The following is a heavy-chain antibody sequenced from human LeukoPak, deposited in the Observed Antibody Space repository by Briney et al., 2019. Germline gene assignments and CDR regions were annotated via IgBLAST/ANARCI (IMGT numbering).Heavy chain of an antibody. J-gene: IGHJ5*01. Sequence: GGSLRLSCAASGFTFSRYYMHWVRHAPGKGVVGVSRINDILPDTIYPHSVTGRFPISRDNAKDTLYLQMNSLRAEDTAMYYCTGDWDHYGFDSWGQGTLVTVSS. V-gene: IGHV3-74*01. CDR2: INDILPDT. CDR1: GFTFSRYY. CDR3: TGDWDHYGFDS. D-gene: IGHD3-16*01.